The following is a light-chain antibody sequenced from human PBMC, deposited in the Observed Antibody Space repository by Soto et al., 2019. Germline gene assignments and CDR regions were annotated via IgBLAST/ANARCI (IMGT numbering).Light chain of an antibody. Sequence: EIVVTQSPAALPVSPGERATLSCRASQSVSSNLAWYQQKPGQAPRFLIYGASTRATGIPARFSGSGSGTDFTLTISSLEPEDFAVYYCQQYGSSPITFGQGTRLEI. CDR3: QQYGSSPIT. CDR2: GAS. J-gene: IGKJ5*01. V-gene: IGKV3-15*01. CDR1: QSVSSN.